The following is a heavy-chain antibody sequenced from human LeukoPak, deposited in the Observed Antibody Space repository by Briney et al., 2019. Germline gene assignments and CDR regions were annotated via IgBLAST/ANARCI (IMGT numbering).Heavy chain of an antibody. D-gene: IGHD3-3*01. J-gene: IGHJ4*02. V-gene: IGHV3-7*03. CDR1: GGSINSNGYS. Sequence: ETLSLTCTVSGGSINSNGYSWGWIRQPPGKGLEWVANINEDGSEKYYVESVKGRFTISRDNAKNSLYLQMDSLRTEDTAVYYCARDGPHYDFWSGPAYWGQGTLVTVSS. CDR3: ARDGPHYDFWSGPAY. CDR2: INEDGSEK.